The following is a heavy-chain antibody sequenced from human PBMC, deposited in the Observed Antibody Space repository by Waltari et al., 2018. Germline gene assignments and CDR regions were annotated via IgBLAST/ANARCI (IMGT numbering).Heavy chain of an antibody. CDR3: ARRLYYYDSSGNDAFDI. V-gene: IGHV4-38-2*01. D-gene: IGHD3-22*01. CDR2: IYHSGST. CDR1: GYSIRRGYY. J-gene: IGHJ3*02. Sequence: QVQLQESGPGLVTPSETLSLTCAVSGYSIRRGYYWRWIRQPPGKGLEWIGSIYHSGSTYYNPSLKSRVTISVDTSKNQFSLKLSSVTAADTAVYYCARRLYYYDSSGNDAFDIWGQGTMVTVSS.